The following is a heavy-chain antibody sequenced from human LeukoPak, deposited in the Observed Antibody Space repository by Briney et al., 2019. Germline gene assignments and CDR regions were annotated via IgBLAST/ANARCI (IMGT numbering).Heavy chain of an antibody. CDR1: GGTFSSYT. D-gene: IGHD3-16*01. V-gene: IGHV1-69*04. CDR2: IIPILGIA. Sequence: SVKVSCKASGGTFSSYTISWVRQAPGQGLEWMGRIIPILGIANYAQKFQGRVTITADKSTSTAYMELSSLRSEDTAVYYCAREMGGVGPDFDYWGQGTLVTVSS. J-gene: IGHJ4*02. CDR3: AREMGGVGPDFDY.